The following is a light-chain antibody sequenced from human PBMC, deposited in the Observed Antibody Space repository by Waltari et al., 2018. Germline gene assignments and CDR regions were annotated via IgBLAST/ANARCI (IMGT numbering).Light chain of an antibody. J-gene: IGLJ2*01. Sequence: QSVLTQPPSVSAAPGQKVTISCSGSSPNIGHNYVSWYQQLPGTTPKLLIYEDATRPSGITDRRSGCKTGASATLGITGLQTGDEADYYCGTWDSSLSAGQVFCGGTKLTVL. CDR1: SPNIGHNY. CDR2: EDA. CDR3: GTWDSSLSAGQV. V-gene: IGLV1-51*02.